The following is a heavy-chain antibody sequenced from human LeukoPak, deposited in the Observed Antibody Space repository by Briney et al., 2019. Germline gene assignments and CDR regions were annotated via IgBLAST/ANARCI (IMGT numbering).Heavy chain of an antibody. Sequence: PGTSLRLSCAASGFTFSFYGIHWVRQAPGKGLEWVAVIWYDGTNKYYADSVKGRFTISRDNSKQTVYLQMNSLRAEDTAVYYCATEPSAYYFDYWGQGALVTVSS. CDR3: ATEPSAYYFDY. J-gene: IGHJ4*02. CDR1: GFTFSFYG. D-gene: IGHD2-15*01. CDR2: IWYDGTNK. V-gene: IGHV3-33*01.